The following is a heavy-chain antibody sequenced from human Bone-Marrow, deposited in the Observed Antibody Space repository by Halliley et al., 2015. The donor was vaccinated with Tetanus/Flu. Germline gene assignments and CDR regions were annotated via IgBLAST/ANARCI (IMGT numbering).Heavy chain of an antibody. D-gene: IGHD3-10*01. V-gene: IGHV3-13*05. Sequence: SLRLSCAASGFSFNNYDMRWVRQATGKGLEWVSSIGTAGDPFYPASVKGRFTISRENAKSSLYLQMNSLRAGDTAVYYCARDRKVRGVLGRNYYSGMDVWGQGTTVTVSS. CDR3: ARDRKVRGVLGRNYYSGMDV. CDR1: GFSFNNYD. CDR2: IGTAGDP. J-gene: IGHJ6*02.